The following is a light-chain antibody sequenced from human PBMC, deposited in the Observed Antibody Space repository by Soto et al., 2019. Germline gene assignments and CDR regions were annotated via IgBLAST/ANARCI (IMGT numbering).Light chain of an antibody. CDR3: QQYNNSLWT. V-gene: IGKV3-20*01. J-gene: IGKJ1*01. Sequence: EIVLTQSPGTLSLSPGERATLSCRASQSVTRNLAWYQQKPGQAPRLLIYGASSRATGIPDRFSGSGSGTDFTLTISRLEPEDFAVYYCQQYNNSLWTFGQGTKVDIK. CDR1: QSVTRN. CDR2: GAS.